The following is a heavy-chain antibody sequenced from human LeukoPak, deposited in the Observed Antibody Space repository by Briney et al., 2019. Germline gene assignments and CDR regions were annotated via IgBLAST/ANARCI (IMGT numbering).Heavy chain of an antibody. CDR3: AGNWNQNYYYYYDMDV. D-gene: IGHD1-1*01. V-gene: IGHV1-2*06. Sequence: ASVRISCKASGYTLTDYYIHWVRQAPGQGLEWMGRISPSNGGSNYAQKFQDRVTMTRDKSISTAYMELTRLRSDDTAVYYCAGNWNQNYYYYYDMDVWGKGTTVTVSS. J-gene: IGHJ6*03. CDR2: ISPSNGGS. CDR1: GYTLTDYY.